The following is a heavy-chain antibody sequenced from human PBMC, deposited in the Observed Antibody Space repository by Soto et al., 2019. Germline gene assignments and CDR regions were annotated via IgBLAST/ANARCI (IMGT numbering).Heavy chain of an antibody. J-gene: IGHJ6*02. CDR2: IVPVFPSV. CDR3: AREMPSTAAAYFYYGLNV. Sequence: QVQLVQSGAEVKRPGSSVKVSCKASGGAFNNYVIYWVRQAPGQGLEWLGTIVPVFPSVYYAPRFQGRLTITADGSTDTVYMMLTSLKSEDTAVYYCAREMPSTAAAYFYYGLNVXGQGXXXTVSS. D-gene: IGHD6-13*01. V-gene: IGHV1-69*18. CDR1: GGAFNNYV.